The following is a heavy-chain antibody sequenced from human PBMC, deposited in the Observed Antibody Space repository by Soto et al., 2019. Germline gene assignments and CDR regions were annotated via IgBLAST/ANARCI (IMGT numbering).Heavy chain of an antibody. Sequence: SVKVSCKASGGTFSSYAVSWVRQAPGQGLEWMGGIIPIFGTANYAQKFQGRVTITADEATSTAYMELSSLRSEDTAVYYCASSLSGYSYYYYGMDVWGQGTTVTVSS. V-gene: IGHV1-69*13. J-gene: IGHJ6*02. D-gene: IGHD3-22*01. CDR3: ASSLSGYSYYYYGMDV. CDR2: IIPIFGTA. CDR1: GGTFSSYA.